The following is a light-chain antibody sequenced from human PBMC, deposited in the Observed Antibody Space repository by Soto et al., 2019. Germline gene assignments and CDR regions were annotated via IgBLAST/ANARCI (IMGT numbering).Light chain of an antibody. J-gene: IGKJ5*01. Sequence: EIVLTQSPATLSLSPGERATLSCRASQSVSNTYLAWYQQKPGQAPRLLIYGASSRATGIPARFSGSGSGTDFTLTISSLEPEDFAVYYCQQRSNWPPSITFGQGTRLEIK. CDR2: GAS. CDR1: QSVSNTY. CDR3: QQRSNWPPSIT. V-gene: IGKV3-11*01.